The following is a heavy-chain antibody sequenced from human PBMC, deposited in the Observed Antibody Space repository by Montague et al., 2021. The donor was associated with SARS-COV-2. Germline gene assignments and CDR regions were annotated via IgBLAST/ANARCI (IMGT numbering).Heavy chain of an antibody. CDR2: ISYDGSNK. CDR1: GFTFSSYA. J-gene: IGHJ4*03. D-gene: IGHD4-11*01. V-gene: IGHV3-30*04. Sequence: SLRLSCAASGFTFSSYAIHWVRQAPGKGLEWVAVISYDGSNKYYADFVRGRFTISRDTSKNTLFLQMNSLRAEDTAVYYCARDPLVTTQRGYFDYWGQGTTVTVSS. CDR3: ARDPLVTTQRGYFDY.